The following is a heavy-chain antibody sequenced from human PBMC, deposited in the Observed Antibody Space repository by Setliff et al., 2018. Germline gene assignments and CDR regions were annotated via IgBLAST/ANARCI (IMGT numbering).Heavy chain of an antibody. CDR1: GFDFKTHW. V-gene: IGHV3-7*01. CDR2: IKEDGSQR. Sequence: QTGGSLRLSCAASGFDFKTHWMDWARQAPGKGLEWVANIKEDGSQRNYVDAVRGRFTVSRDNAKNSLFLQMNILEVEDTAVYYCVRDWASGDDHWGRGTLVTVSS. CDR3: VRDWASGDDH. D-gene: IGHD3-10*01. J-gene: IGHJ4*02.